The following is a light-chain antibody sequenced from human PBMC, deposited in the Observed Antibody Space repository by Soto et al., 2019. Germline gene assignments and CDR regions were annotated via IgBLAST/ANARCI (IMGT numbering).Light chain of an antibody. CDR3: QHYNNWPPWT. CDR1: QSVSSN. CDR2: GAS. V-gene: IGKV3-15*01. J-gene: IGKJ1*01. Sequence: EIVMTQSPATLSVSPGERATLSCRASQSVSSNLAWYQQKPCQAPRLLIYGASTRATGIPARFSVSGSGTEFTLTISRLQSEDFAVYYCQHYNNWPPWTFGQGTRGEIK.